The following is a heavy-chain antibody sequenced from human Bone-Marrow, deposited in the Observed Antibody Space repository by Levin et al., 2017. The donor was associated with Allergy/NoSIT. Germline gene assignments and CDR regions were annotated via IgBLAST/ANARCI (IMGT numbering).Heavy chain of an antibody. J-gene: IGHJ3*02. CDR1: GFTFSNYA. D-gene: IGHD3-10*01. V-gene: IGHV3-23*01. Sequence: HAGGSLRLSCAASGFTFSNYAMSWVRQAPGKGLEWVSGIRDSGVTTHYADSVKGRFTVSRDNSKNTLYLQMNSLRVEDTALYYCAKDRRNYFGSGTHGAFDIWGQGTMVTVSS. CDR2: IRDSGVTT. CDR3: AKDRRNYFGSGTHGAFDI.